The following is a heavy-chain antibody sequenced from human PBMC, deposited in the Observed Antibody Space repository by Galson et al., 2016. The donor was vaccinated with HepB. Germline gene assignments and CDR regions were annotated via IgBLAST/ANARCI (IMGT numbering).Heavy chain of an antibody. CDR3: ARARYSSGWFPWYFDL. Sequence: SETLSLTCTVSGASMTAYYWSWIRQPPGKGLEWIGYIYYSGNTNYNPSLKSRVTISVDTSKNQFSLKVNSVTAADTAIYYCARARYSSGWFPWYFDLWGRGTLVTVSS. CDR1: GASMTAYY. CDR2: IYYSGNT. D-gene: IGHD6-19*01. J-gene: IGHJ2*01. V-gene: IGHV4-59*01.